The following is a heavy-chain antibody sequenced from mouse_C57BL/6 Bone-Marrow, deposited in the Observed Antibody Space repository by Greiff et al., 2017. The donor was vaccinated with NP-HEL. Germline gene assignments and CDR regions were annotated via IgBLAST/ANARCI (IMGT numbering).Heavy chain of an antibody. CDR2: INPNNGGT. Sequence: EVQLQQSGPELVKPGASVKMSCKASGYTFTDYNMHWVKQSHGKSLEWIGYINPNNGGTSYNQKFKGKATLTVNKSSSTAYMELRSLTSEDSAVYYCARLGYYGSSLDYWGQGTTLTVSS. J-gene: IGHJ2*01. V-gene: IGHV1-22*01. D-gene: IGHD1-1*01. CDR3: ARLGYYGSSLDY. CDR1: GYTFTDYN.